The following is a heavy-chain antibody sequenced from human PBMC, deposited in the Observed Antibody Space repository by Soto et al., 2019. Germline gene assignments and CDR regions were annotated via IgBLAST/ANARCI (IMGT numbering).Heavy chain of an antibody. Sequence: LXLSCATSGFTCNTYPMTWVRQAPGKGLEWVSSISSTAGRTSSYADSVKGRFAISRDFSDNTVYLQMNNLRVDDTAVYFCAKGVLSFHYGMEVWGQGTTVTVSS. D-gene: IGHD3-10*01. V-gene: IGHV3-23*01. J-gene: IGHJ6*02. CDR3: AKGVLSFHYGMEV. CDR2: ISSTAGRT. CDR1: GFTCNTYP.